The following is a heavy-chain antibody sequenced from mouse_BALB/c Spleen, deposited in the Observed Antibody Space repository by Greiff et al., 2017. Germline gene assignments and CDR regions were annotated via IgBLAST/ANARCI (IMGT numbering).Heavy chain of an antibody. D-gene: IGHD1-1*01. CDR3: ARRGLLLRYIDV. J-gene: IGHJ1*01. CDR2: ISYDGSN. Sequence: EVQLVESGPGLVKPSQSLSLTCSVTGYSITSDYYWNWIRQFPGNKLEWMGYISYDGSNNYNPSLKNRITITRDTSKNQIFLKLNSVTTEDTATYYCARRGLLLRYIDVWGAGTTVTVSS. V-gene: IGHV3-6*02. CDR1: GYSITSDYY.